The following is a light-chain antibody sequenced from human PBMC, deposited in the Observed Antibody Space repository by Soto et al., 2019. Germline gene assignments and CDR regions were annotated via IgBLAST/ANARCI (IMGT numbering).Light chain of an antibody. CDR3: QQYGSSYT. J-gene: IGKJ2*01. V-gene: IGKV3-20*01. CDR1: QSVSSNY. CDR2: GAS. Sequence: EIVLTQSPGTLSLSPGERATLSCRASQSVSSNYLAWYQQKPGQAPRLLIYGASIRATDLPDRFSGSGSGTDFTLTISRLEPEDFAVYYCQQYGSSYTFGQGTKLEIK.